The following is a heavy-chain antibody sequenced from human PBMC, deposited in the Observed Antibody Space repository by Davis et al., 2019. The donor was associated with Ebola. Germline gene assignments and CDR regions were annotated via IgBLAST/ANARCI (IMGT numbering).Heavy chain of an antibody. CDR3: AKARSSWTPFDY. V-gene: IGHV3-33*06. J-gene: IGHJ4*02. CDR2: IWYDGSNK. D-gene: IGHD6-13*01. CDR1: GFTFSAHT. Sequence: GGSLRLSCSASGFTFSAHTMHWVRQAPGKGLEWVAVIWYDGSNKYYADSVKGRFTISRDNSKNTLYLQMNSLRVDDTAVYYCAKARSSWTPFDYWGQGTLVTVSS.